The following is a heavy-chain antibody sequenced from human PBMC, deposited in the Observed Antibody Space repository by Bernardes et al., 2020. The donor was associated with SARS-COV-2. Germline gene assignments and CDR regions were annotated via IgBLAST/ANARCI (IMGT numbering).Heavy chain of an antibody. D-gene: IGHD2-2*01. CDR1: GFTFSSYA. Sequence: GGSLRLSCSASGFTFSSYAMHWVRQAPGKGLEYVSAISSNGGSTYYADSVKGRFTISRDNSKNTLYLQMSSLRAEDTAVYYCVKILGRAEIVVVPADLDHWGQGTLVTVSS. V-gene: IGHV3-64D*08. CDR3: VKILGRAEIVVVPADLDH. J-gene: IGHJ4*02. CDR2: ISSNGGST.